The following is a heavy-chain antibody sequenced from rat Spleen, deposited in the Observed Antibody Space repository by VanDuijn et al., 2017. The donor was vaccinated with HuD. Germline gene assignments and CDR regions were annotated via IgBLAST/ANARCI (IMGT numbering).Heavy chain of an antibody. V-gene: IGHV5-27*01. D-gene: IGHD1-5*01. CDR2: ISAGGGST. CDR3: ARHAYRYNSNWFAY. J-gene: IGHJ3*01. Sequence: EVQLVESGGGLVQPGRSLKLSCAASGFTFSNYYMAWVRQAPTKGLGWDAYISAGGGSTYYRDAVKGRFTVSRDNAKSTLYLQMDSLRSEDTATYYCARHAYRYNSNWFAYWGQGTLVTVSS. CDR1: GFTFSNYY.